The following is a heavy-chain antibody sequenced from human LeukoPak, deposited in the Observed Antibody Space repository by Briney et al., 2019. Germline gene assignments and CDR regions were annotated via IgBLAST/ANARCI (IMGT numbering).Heavy chain of an antibody. CDR3: AKKKGSGYYYAFDY. J-gene: IGHJ4*02. CDR2: ISGSGGST. D-gene: IGHD3-22*01. Sequence: QPGGSLRLSCAASGFTFSSYAMSWVRQAPGKGLEWVSAISGSGGSTYYADSVKGRFTISRDNSKNTLYLQMNSLRAEDTAVYYCAKKKGSGYYYAFDYWGQGTLVTVSA. V-gene: IGHV3-23*01. CDR1: GFTFSSYA.